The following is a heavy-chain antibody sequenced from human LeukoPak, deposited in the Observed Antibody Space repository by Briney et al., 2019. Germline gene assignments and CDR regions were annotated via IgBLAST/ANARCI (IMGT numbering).Heavy chain of an antibody. CDR2: ISYDGSNK. CDR1: GFTFSSYA. V-gene: IGHV3-30*04. J-gene: IGHJ4*02. D-gene: IGHD1-14*01. CDR3: ASNPISEVRYYFDY. Sequence: GSLRLSCAASGFTFSSYAMHWVRQAPGKGLEWVAVISYDGSNKYYADSVKGRFTISRDNSKNTLYLQMNSLRAEDTAVYYRASNPISEVRYYFDYWGQGTLVTVSS.